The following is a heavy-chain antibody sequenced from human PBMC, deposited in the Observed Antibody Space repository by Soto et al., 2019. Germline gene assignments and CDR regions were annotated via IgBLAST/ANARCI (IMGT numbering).Heavy chain of an antibody. CDR2: INSDGSST. J-gene: IGHJ3*02. CDR1: GFTFSSYW. CDR3: ARVRTILTNDGFDI. V-gene: IGHV3-74*01. Sequence: EVQLVESGGGLVQPGGSLRLSCAASGFTFSSYWMHWVRQAPGKGLVWVARINSDGSSTNYADSVKGRFTISRDNAKNTLFLQMNSPRAEDTAVYYCARVRTILTNDGFDIWGQGTMVTVSS. D-gene: IGHD3-9*01.